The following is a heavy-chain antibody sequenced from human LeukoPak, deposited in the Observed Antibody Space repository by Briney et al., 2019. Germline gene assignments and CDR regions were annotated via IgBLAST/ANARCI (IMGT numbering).Heavy chain of an antibody. CDR1: GGSISSGGYY. CDR2: IYYSGST. Sequence: PSGTLSLTCGVSGGSISSGGYYWSWIRQHPGKGLELIGYIYYSGSTYYNPSLKSRVTISVATSKKQFSLKLSSVTAADPAVYYCARGTMTTVTYYFDYWGQGTLVTVSS. D-gene: IGHD4-17*01. J-gene: IGHJ4*02. V-gene: IGHV4-31*11. CDR3: ARGTMTTVTYYFDY.